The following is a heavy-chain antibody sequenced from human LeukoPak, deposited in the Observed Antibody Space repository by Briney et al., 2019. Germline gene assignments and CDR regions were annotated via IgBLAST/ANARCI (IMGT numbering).Heavy chain of an antibody. J-gene: IGHJ4*02. CDR3: ARDPRSGWYTIDY. V-gene: IGHV3-30-3*01. D-gene: IGHD6-19*01. CDR2: ISYDGSNK. CDR1: GFTFSSYA. Sequence: PGRSLRLSCAASGFTFSSYAMHWVRQAPGKGLEWVAVISYDGSNKYYADSVKGRFTISRDNSKNTLYLQMNSLRAEDTAEYYCARDPRSGWYTIDYWGQGTPVTVSS.